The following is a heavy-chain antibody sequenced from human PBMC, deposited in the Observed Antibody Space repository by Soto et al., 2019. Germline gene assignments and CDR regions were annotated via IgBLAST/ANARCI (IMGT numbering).Heavy chain of an antibody. V-gene: IGHV3-15*07. CDR3: TTDPYYYDSSDLRRYFDY. CDR2: IKSKTDGGTT. D-gene: IGHD3-22*01. J-gene: IGHJ4*02. CDR1: GFTFSNAW. Sequence: EVQLVESGGGLVKPGGSLRLSCAASGFTFSNAWMNWVRQAPGKGLEWVSRIKSKTDGGTTDYAAPVKGRFTISRDDSKNTLYLQMNSLKTEDTAVYYCTTDPYYYDSSDLRRYFDYWGQGTLVTVSS.